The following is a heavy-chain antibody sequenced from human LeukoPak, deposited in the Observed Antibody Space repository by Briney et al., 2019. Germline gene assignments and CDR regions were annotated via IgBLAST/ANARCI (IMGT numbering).Heavy chain of an antibody. CDR3: AKGIFWLDP. Sequence: GGSLRLSCAASGFIFSSHAMTWLRQAPGGGLQWVSSITAGGGGTYYADSVKGRFTISRDNSKNILYLQMKTLRAADTAVYYCAKGIFWLDPWGQGTQVTVSS. J-gene: IGHJ5*02. CDR2: ITAGGGGT. D-gene: IGHD2-15*01. CDR1: GFIFSSHA. V-gene: IGHV3-23*01.